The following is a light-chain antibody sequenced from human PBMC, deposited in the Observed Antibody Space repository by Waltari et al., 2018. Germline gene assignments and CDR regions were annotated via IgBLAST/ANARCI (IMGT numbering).Light chain of an antibody. Sequence: INCKSSQSVLYSSNNKNYLTWYQQKPGQPPKLLIYWASTRESGVPDRFSGSASGTDFTLTISSLQAEDVAVYYCQQYYSAPYTFGQGTKLEIK. J-gene: IGKJ2*01. CDR2: WAS. CDR3: QQYYSAPYT. V-gene: IGKV4-1*01. CDR1: QSVLYSSNNKNY.